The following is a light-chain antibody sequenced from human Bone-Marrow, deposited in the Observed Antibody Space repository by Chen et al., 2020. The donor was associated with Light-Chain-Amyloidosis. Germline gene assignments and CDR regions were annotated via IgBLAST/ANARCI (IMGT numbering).Light chain of an antibody. CDR2: WAS. J-gene: IGKJ5*01. V-gene: IGKV4-1*01. CDR1: ESLLYNFNNKHY. Sequence: DIVVTQSPESLAVSLAERATINCKSSESLLYNFNNKHYLAWYQQKPGQPPTLLVHWASTRESGVSDRFSGSGSGTEFTLTISSLQAEDVAVYYCQQYYNTPITFGQGTRLEIK. CDR3: QQYYNTPIT.